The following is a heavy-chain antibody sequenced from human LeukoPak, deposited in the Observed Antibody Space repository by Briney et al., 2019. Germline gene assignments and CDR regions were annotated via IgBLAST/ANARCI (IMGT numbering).Heavy chain of an antibody. CDR2: IYHSGST. Sequence: SETLSLTCTVSGYSISSGYYWGWIRQPPGKGLEWIGSIYHSGSTYYNPSLKSRVTISVDTSKNQFSLKLSSVTAADTAVYYCARDHATIFGVVITGGFDPWGQGTLVTVSS. J-gene: IGHJ5*02. D-gene: IGHD3-3*01. V-gene: IGHV4-38-2*02. CDR1: GYSISSGYY. CDR3: ARDHATIFGVVITGGFDP.